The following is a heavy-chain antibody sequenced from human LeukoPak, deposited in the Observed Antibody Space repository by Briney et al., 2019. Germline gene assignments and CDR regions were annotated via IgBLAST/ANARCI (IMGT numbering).Heavy chain of an antibody. CDR3: ARAVDCSSTSCYIRGHAFDI. CDR2: IIPIFGTA. D-gene: IGHD2-2*02. CDR1: GYTFTSYG. V-gene: IGHV1-69*05. Sequence: GASVKVSCKASGYTFTSYGISWVRQAPGQGLEWMGGIIPIFGTANYAQKFQGRVTITTDESTSTAYMELSSLRSEDTAVYYCARAVDCSSTSCYIRGHAFDIWGQGTMVTVSS. J-gene: IGHJ3*02.